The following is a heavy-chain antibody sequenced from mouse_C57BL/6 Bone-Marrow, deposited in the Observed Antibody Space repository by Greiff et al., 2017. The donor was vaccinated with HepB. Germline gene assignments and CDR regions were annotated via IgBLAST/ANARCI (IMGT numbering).Heavy chain of an antibody. CDR1: GYTFTSYW. J-gene: IGHJ2*01. D-gene: IGHD3-1*01. Sequence: QVQLQQPGAELVRPGTSVKLSCKASGYTFTSYWMHWVKQRPGQGLEWIGVIDPSDSYTNYNQKFKGKATLTVDTSSSPAYMQLSSLTSEDSAVYYCASHSFFDYWGQGTTLTVSS. CDR3: ASHSFFDY. V-gene: IGHV1-59*01. CDR2: IDPSDSYT.